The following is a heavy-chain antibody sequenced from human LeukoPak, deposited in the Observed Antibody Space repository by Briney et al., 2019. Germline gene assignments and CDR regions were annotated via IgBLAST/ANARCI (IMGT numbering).Heavy chain of an antibody. V-gene: IGHV3-48*03. D-gene: IGHD6-19*01. CDR2: ISSSGSTI. J-gene: IGHJ1*01. Sequence: GGSLRLSCAASGFTFSSYEMNWVRQAPGKGLEWVSYISSSGSTIYYADSVKGRFTISRDNAKNSLYLQMNSLRAEGTAVYYCAREGYSSGLGFQHWGQGTLVTVSS. CDR3: AREGYSSGLGFQH. CDR1: GFTFSSYE.